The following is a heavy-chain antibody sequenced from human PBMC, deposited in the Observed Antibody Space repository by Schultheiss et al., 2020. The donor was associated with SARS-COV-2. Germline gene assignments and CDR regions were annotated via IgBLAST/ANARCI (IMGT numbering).Heavy chain of an antibody. V-gene: IGHV3-74*01. CDR3: TRLVSGSSSDH. Sequence: GGSLRLSCAASGFTVSIAWMHWVRQAPGKGLMWVSRINGDGTTTNYAGSVKGRFTISRDNARNTVSLQMNSLRAEDTGVYYCTRLVSGSSSDHWGQGTLVTVSS. J-gene: IGHJ5*02. CDR1: GFTVSIAW. D-gene: IGHD6-13*01. CDR2: INGDGTTT.